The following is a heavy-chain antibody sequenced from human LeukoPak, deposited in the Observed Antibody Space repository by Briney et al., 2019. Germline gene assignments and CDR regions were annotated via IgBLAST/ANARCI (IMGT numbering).Heavy chain of an antibody. J-gene: IGHJ1*01. Sequence: GESLKISCKDSGYSFTNYWIGWVRQMPGKGLEWMGIIHSADSNTKYSPSFQGQVTISADKSISTAYLQWSSLKASDTAMYYCARMYDSSGYEYFQHWGQGTLVTVSS. CDR2: IHSADSNT. CDR1: GYSFTNYW. D-gene: IGHD3-22*01. CDR3: ARMYDSSGYEYFQH. V-gene: IGHV5-51*01.